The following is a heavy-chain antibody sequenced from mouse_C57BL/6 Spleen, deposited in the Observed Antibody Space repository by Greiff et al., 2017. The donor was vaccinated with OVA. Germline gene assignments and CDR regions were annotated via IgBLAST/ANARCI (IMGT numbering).Heavy chain of an antibody. D-gene: IGHD1-1*01. CDR2: IWSGGST. CDR3: SRNYGSSDWYFDV. Sequence: VKLVESGPGLVQPSQSLSITCTVSGFSLTSYGVHWVRQSPGKGLEWLGVIWSGGSTDYNAAFISRLSISKDNSKSQVFFKMNSLQADDTAIYYCSRNYGSSDWYFDVWGTGTTVTVSS. J-gene: IGHJ1*03. V-gene: IGHV2-2*01. CDR1: GFSLTSYG.